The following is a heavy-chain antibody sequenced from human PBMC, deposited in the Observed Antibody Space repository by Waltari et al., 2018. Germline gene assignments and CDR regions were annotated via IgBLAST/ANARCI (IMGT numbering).Heavy chain of an antibody. CDR1: GDSMGSRDF. J-gene: IGHJ4*02. V-gene: IGHV4-4*02. CDR3: ARDRGRGLYLDS. Sequence: QLQLQQSGPGLVKPSESLSLTCAVSGDSMGSRDFWSWVRQSPGKGLEWIGQVQRSGRTNYNPSLARRVTMSIDTSNNQFSLKVTSATAADTAIYYCARDRGRGLYLDSWGQGILVTVSP. CDR2: VQRSGRT. D-gene: IGHD2-15*01.